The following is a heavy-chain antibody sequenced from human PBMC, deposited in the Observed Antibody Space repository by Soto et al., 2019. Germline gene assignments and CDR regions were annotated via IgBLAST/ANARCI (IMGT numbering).Heavy chain of an antibody. J-gene: IGHJ4*02. CDR2: ISGSGGTT. CDR3: AKPLSGSDPFDN. D-gene: IGHD1-26*01. CDR1: GFTFSTYA. V-gene: IGHV3-23*01. Sequence: EVQLLESGGGLVQPGGSLRLSCAASGFTFSTYAMSWVRQAPGKGPEWVSAISGSGGTTYYADSVKGRFTLSRDNSKDTLYLQMNRLRAEDTALYFCAKPLSGSDPFDNCGQGTQVTVSS.